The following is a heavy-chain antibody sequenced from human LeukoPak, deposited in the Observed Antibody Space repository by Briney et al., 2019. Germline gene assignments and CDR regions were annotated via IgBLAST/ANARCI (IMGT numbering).Heavy chain of an antibody. Sequence: SETLSLTCTVSGGSISSYYWSWIRQPPGKGLEWIGYIYYSGSTNYNPSLKSRVNISVDTAKNQFSLKLSSVTAADTAVYYCARHEFADLIVDYWGQGTLVTVSS. V-gene: IGHV4-59*08. J-gene: IGHJ4*02. CDR1: GGSISSYY. CDR2: IYYSGST. D-gene: IGHD3-22*01. CDR3: ARHEFADLIVDY.